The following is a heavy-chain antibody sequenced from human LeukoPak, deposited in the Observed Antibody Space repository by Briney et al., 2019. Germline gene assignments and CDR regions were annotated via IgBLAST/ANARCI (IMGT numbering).Heavy chain of an antibody. Sequence: GGSLRLSCAASGFTFSSYSMNWVRQAPGKGLEWVSYISSSSSTIYYADSVKGRFTISRDNAKNSLYLQMNSLRAEDTAVYYCASRGYSYGSDAFDIWGQGTMVTVSS. D-gene: IGHD5-18*01. CDR1: GFTFSSYS. J-gene: IGHJ3*02. CDR3: ASRGYSYGSDAFDI. V-gene: IGHV3-48*04. CDR2: ISSSSSTI.